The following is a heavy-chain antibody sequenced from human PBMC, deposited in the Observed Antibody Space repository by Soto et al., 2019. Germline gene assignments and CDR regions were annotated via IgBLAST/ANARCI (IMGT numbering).Heavy chain of an antibody. Sequence: EVQLLKSGGGLVQPGGSLRLSCAASGFTFSIYAMNWVRQAPGKGLEWVSAFSGSGGSTYYAESVKGRFTISRDNAKNMLCLQMKSLRAEDSAVDYCARGRSGGSCWYLDSWGQGTLVAVAS. D-gene: IGHD2-15*01. CDR3: ARGRSGGSCWYLDS. CDR2: FSGSGGST. CDR1: GFTFSIYA. J-gene: IGHJ4*02. V-gene: IGHV3-23*01.